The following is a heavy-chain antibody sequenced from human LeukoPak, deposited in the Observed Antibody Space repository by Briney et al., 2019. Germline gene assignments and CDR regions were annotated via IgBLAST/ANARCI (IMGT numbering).Heavy chain of an antibody. CDR1: RDTFTSYY. J-gene: IGHJ1*01. CDR2: INPTGGST. D-gene: IGHD3-22*01. CDR3: ARGPYYYDSSGYYKAEYFQH. V-gene: IGHV1-46*01. Sequence: GASVKVSCKASRDTFTSYYMHWVRQAPGQGLEWMGIINPTGGSTSYAQKFQGRVTMTRDTSTSTVYMELSSLRSEDTAVYYCARGPYYYDSSGYYKAEYFQHWGQGTLVTVSS.